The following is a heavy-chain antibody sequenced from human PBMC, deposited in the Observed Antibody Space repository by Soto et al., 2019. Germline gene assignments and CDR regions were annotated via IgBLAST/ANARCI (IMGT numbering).Heavy chain of an antibody. CDR3: ARDHYCSSTSCYAYYYYYGMDV. V-gene: IGHV3-21*01. D-gene: IGHD2-2*01. J-gene: IGHJ6*02. CDR1: GFTFSSYS. CDR2: ISSSSSYI. Sequence: GGSLRLSCAASGFTFSSYSMNWVRQAPGKGLEWVSSISSSSSYIYYADSVKGRFTISRDNAKNSLYLQMNSLRAEDTAVYYCARDHYCSSTSCYAYYYYYGMDVWGQGTTVTVSS.